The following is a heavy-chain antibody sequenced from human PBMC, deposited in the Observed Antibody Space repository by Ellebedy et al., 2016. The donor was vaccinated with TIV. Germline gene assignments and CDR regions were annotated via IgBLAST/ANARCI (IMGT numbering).Heavy chain of an antibody. CDR2: IIPILGIA. CDR3: ARDRRVVVAAPYWFDP. CDR1: GGTFSSYA. V-gene: IGHV1-69*04. D-gene: IGHD2-15*01. J-gene: IGHJ5*02. Sequence: AASVKVSCKASGGTFSSYAISWVRQAPGQGLEWMGRIIPILGIANYAQKFQGRVTITADKSTSTAYMELSSLRSEDTAVYYCARDRRVVVAAPYWFDPWGQGTLVTVSS.